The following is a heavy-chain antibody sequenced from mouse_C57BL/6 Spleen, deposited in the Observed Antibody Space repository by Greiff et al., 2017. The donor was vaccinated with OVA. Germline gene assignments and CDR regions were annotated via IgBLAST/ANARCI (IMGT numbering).Heavy chain of an antibody. CDR3: AREGDGYYLDY. J-gene: IGHJ2*01. V-gene: IGHV5-4*01. CDR1: GFTFSSYA. D-gene: IGHD2-3*01. CDR2: ISDGGSYT. Sequence: EVMLVESGGGLVKPGGSLKLSCAASGFTFSSYAMSWVRQTPEKRLEWVATISDGGSYTYYPDNVKGRFTISRDNAKNTLYLQMSHLKSEDTAMYYCAREGDGYYLDYWGQGTTLTVSS.